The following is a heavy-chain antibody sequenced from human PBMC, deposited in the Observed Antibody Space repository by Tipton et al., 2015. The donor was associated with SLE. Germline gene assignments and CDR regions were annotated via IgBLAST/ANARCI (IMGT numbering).Heavy chain of an antibody. V-gene: IGHV4-31*03. D-gene: IGHD3-22*01. CDR3: ARDEYRYDTTGYHLLGHFDF. CDR2: AYYRDYT. J-gene: IGHJ4*02. Sequence: TLSLTCTVSGGSISSGGYYWSWIRQLPGKGLEWIGSAYYRDYTHYNPSLQSRVIISVDTSQNQFSLKLSSVTAADTAIYYCARDEYRYDTTGYHLLGHFDFWGQGTLVTVSS. CDR1: GGSISSGGYY.